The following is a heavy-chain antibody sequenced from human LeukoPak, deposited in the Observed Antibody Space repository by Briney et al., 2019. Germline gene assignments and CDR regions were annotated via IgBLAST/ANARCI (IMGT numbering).Heavy chain of an antibody. J-gene: IGHJ4*02. CDR1: GFTFSSYA. CDR3: ATSKQYYYDSSGYLAYFDY. Sequence: GGSLRLSCAASGFTFSSYAMHWVRQAPGKGLEWVSSISSSSSYIYYADSVKGRFTISRDNAKNSLYLQMNSLRAEDTAVYYCATSKQYYYDSSGYLAYFDYWGQGTLVTVSS. V-gene: IGHV3-21*01. D-gene: IGHD3-22*01. CDR2: ISSSSSYI.